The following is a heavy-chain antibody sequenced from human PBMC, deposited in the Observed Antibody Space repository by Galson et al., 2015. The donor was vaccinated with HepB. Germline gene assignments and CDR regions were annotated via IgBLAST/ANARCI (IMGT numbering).Heavy chain of an antibody. D-gene: IGHD6-13*01. J-gene: IGHJ4*02. V-gene: IGHV3-30*18. CDR3: AKAYSSSWLGGYFDY. CDR1: GFTFSSYG. Sequence: SLRLSCAASGFTFSSYGMHWVRQAPGKGLEWVAVISYDGSNKYYADSVKGRFTISRDNSKNTLYLQMNSLRAEDTAVYYCAKAYSSSWLGGYFDYWGQGTLVTVSS. CDR2: ISYDGSNK.